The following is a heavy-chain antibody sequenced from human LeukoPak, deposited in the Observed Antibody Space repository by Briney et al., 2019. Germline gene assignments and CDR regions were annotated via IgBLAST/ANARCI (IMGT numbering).Heavy chain of an antibody. CDR1: GYTFTSYG. J-gene: IGHJ3*02. CDR2: ISAYNGNT. Sequence: ASVKVSCKASGYTFTSYGISWVRQAPGQGLEWMGWISAYNGNTNYAQKLQGRVTMTTDTSTSTAYMELRSLRSDDTAVYYCARAGTVVVPADDAFDIWGQGTMVTVSS. V-gene: IGHV1-18*01. D-gene: IGHD2-2*01. CDR3: ARAGTVVVPADDAFDI.